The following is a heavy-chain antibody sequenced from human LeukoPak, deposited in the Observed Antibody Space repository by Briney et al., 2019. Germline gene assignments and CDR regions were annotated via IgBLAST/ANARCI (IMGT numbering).Heavy chain of an antibody. CDR3: TTFVNYYGSGNSVDY. CDR2: IKSKTDGGTT. V-gene: IGHV3-15*01. D-gene: IGHD3-10*01. CDR1: GFTFSNAW. Sequence: GGSLRLSCAASGFTFSNAWMSWVRQAPGKGLEWVGRIKSKTDGGTTDYAAPVKGRFTISRDDSKNTLYLQMNSLKTEDTAVYYCTTFVNYYGSGNSVDYWGQGTLVTASS. J-gene: IGHJ4*02.